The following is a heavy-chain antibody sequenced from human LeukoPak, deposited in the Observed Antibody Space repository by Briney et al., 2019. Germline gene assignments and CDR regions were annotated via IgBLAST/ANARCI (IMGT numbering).Heavy chain of an antibody. CDR1: GFIFRRYQ. D-gene: IGHD4/OR15-4a*01. CDR2: ICWWGGTI. J-gene: IGHJ4*01. V-gene: IGHV3-48*03. CDR3: ARRAGAYSHPYDY. Sequence: GGSLRLSCAPSGFIFRRYQENCVREATGKGLEWIAYICWWGGTIYYAHYVKSQFTIYRDNAKNPLDLQMNSRRAEDTAVYYCARRAGAYSHPYDYWGQGTLVTVSS.